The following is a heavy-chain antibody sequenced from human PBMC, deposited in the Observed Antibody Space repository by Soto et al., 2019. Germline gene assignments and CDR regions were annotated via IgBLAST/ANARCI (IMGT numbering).Heavy chain of an antibody. CDR2: INGYIGYT. V-gene: IGHV1-18*01. CDR3: ARGNYFGPTPGPFDI. J-gene: IGHJ3*02. CDR1: GYTFTSYG. D-gene: IGHD3-9*01. Sequence: QVQLVQSGAEVKKPGASVKVSCKASGYTFTSYGISWVRQAPGQGLEWLGWINGYIGYTEHAQKLQGRVTLTTDTSTSTAYMELRNLRSDDTAVYYCARGNYFGPTPGPFDIWGQGTMVTVSS.